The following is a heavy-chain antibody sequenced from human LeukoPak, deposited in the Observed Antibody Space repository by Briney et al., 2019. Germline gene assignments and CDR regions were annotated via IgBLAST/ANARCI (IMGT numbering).Heavy chain of an antibody. V-gene: IGHV3-7*01. D-gene: IGHD1-14*01. CDR2: IKQDGSEK. Sequence: GGSLRLSCAASGFPFSSYWMRWVRQAPGKGLEWVANIKQDGSEKYYVDSVKGRFTISRDNAKNSLYLPMNSLRAEDTAVYYCAREGSTKENYYYYGMDVWGQGTMVTVSS. J-gene: IGHJ6*02. CDR3: AREGSTKENYYYYGMDV. CDR1: GFPFSSYW.